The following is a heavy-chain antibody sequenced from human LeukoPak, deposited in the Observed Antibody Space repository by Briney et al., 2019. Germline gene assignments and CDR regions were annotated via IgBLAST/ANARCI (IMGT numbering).Heavy chain of an antibody. V-gene: IGHV4-38-2*02. CDR2: IYHAGST. D-gene: IGHD6-19*01. CDR3: ARESNSGLFTFDY. CDR1: GYSISSGHY. J-gene: IGHJ4*02. Sequence: PSETLSLTCTVSGYSISSGHYWGWVRQPPGKGLEWIGTIYHAGSTYYNPSLKSRVTISVDTSRNQFSLKLSSVTAADTAVYYCARESNSGLFTFDYWGQGTLVTVSS.